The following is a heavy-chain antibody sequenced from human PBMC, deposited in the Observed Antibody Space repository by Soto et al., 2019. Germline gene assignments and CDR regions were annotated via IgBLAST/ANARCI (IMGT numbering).Heavy chain of an antibody. Sequence: QVQLVESGGGVVQPGRSLRLSCAASGFTFRTYAMDWVRQAPGKGLEWVAVISYDGTNKYYADSVKGRFTISRDNSKNTLSLQMNSLRAEDTAVYYCARGDSNSWSDYLGQGTLVTVSS. CDR3: ARGDSNSWSDY. D-gene: IGHD6-13*01. CDR2: ISYDGTNK. J-gene: IGHJ4*02. CDR1: GFTFRTYA. V-gene: IGHV3-30*01.